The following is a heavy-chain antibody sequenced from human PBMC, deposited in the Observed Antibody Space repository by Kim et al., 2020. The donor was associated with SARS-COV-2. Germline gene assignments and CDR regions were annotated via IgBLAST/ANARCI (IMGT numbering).Heavy chain of an antibody. V-gene: IGHV3-23*01. CDR2: ISGSGAT. CDR1: GFTFRSFG. J-gene: IGHJ6*04. D-gene: IGHD2-2*01. Sequence: GGSLRLSCTASGFTFRSFGMTWVRQAPGTGLEWVSTISGSGATYYADSVRGRFTISRDNSKNMLYLHMNGLRAEDTAVYYCAKSAAAHYCSSTSCPRDVWGKGTTVTVSS. CDR3: AKSAAAHYCSSTSCPRDV.